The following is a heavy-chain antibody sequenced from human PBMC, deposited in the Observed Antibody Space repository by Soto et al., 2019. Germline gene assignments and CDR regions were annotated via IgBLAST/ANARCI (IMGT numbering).Heavy chain of an antibody. D-gene: IGHD6-19*01. CDR3: ARARPAVAAYYYYYMDV. CDR1: GFTFSSYD. V-gene: IGHV3-13*01. J-gene: IGHJ6*03. CDR2: IGTAGDT. Sequence: SGFTFSSYDMHWVRQATGKGLEWVSAIGTAGDTYYPGSVKGRFTISRENAKNSLYLQMNSLRAGDTAVYYCARARPAVAAYYYYYMDVWGKGTTVTVSS.